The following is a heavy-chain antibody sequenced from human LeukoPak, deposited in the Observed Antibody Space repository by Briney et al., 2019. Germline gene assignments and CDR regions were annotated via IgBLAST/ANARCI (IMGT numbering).Heavy chain of an antibody. D-gene: IGHD3-10*01. J-gene: IGHJ4*02. CDR2: ISSSSSYT. V-gene: IGHV3-11*03. Sequence: PGGSLRLSCAASGFTFSDYYMSWIRHAPGKGLEWVSYISSSSSYTNYADSVKGRFTISRDNAKNSLYLQMNSLRAEDTAVYYCASRHYGSGSYPNYWGQGTLVTVSS. CDR1: GFTFSDYY. CDR3: ASRHYGSGSYPNY.